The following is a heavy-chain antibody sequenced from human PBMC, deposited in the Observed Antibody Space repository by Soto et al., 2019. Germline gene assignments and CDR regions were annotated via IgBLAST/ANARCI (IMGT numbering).Heavy chain of an antibody. Sequence: PSETLSLTCTVSGGSISSSNYYWGWVRQPPGKGLEWIATIHYSGTTYYNPSLKSRVTIFVDTSKNQFSLRLTSVTAADTAVYYCARQVYGSGSYAYYFDYWGQGTLVT. CDR1: GGSISSSNYY. CDR2: IHYSGTT. CDR3: ARQVYGSGSYAYYFDY. D-gene: IGHD3-10*01. J-gene: IGHJ4*02. V-gene: IGHV4-39*01.